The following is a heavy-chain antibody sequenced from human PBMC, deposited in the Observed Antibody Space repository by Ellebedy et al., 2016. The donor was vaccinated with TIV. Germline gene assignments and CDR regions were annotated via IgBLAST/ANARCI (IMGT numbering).Heavy chain of an antibody. D-gene: IGHD2-21*01. J-gene: IGHJ4*02. CDR1: GYTFTGSF. CDR2: INPRNDVT. V-gene: IGHV1-2*02. Sequence: AASVKVSCKASGYTFTGSFMHWVRQAPGHGLEWMGWINPRNDVTIYAQNFQGRVTMTTDTSISTAYMELRGLRSDDTALYYCARSVWPGYFDFWGRGSLVTVSS. CDR3: ARSVWPGYFDF.